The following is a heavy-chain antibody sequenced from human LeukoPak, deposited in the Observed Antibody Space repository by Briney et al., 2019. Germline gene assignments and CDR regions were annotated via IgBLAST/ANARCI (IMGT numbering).Heavy chain of an antibody. J-gene: IGHJ5*02. CDR1: GYSFTSYW. Sequence: GESLKISCKGFGYSFTSYWMGWVRPIRGKGLELGGIIYPGDTDTRYSPSFQGQVPISAAMSISTAYLQWSSLKASDTAMYYCARRRDYSNCGGYNPWGQGTLVTVSS. CDR3: ARRRDYSNCGGYNP. V-gene: IGHV5-51*01. CDR2: IYPGDTDT. D-gene: IGHD4-11*01.